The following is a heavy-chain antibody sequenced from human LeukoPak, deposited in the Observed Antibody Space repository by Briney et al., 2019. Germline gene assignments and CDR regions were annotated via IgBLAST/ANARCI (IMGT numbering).Heavy chain of an antibody. CDR3: ARDLGSGSLYDY. J-gene: IGHJ4*02. CDR1: GYTFTSYG. D-gene: IGHD3-10*01. Sequence: ASVKVSCKASGYTFTSYGISWVRQAPGQGLEWMGWISGYNGETNYPQKLQGRVTMTTDTSTSTAYMELRSLSSDDTAVYYCARDLGSGSLYDYWGQGTLVTVSS. CDR2: ISGYNGET. V-gene: IGHV1-18*01.